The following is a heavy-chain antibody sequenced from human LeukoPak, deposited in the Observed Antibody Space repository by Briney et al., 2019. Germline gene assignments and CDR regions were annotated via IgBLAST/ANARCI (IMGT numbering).Heavy chain of an antibody. CDR1: DHSISSGLY. Sequence: PSETLSLTCTVPDHSISSGLYWGWIRKPPGKGLKWIGRIYTRGITNYNPSLKSRVTLSVDTSKHYFSLMLTSVTAAHTTVYYCATFLTKYNILTGYRRSLGIDYWGQGILVTASS. CDR2: IYTRGIT. CDR3: ATFLTKYNILTGYRRSLGIDY. V-gene: IGHV4-38-2*02. J-gene: IGHJ4*02. D-gene: IGHD3-9*01.